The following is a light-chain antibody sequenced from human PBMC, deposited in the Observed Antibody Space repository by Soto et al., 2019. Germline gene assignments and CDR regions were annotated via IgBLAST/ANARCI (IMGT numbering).Light chain of an antibody. CDR1: QDISSY. CDR3: QQLDTFLPT. CDR2: AAS. V-gene: IGKV1-9*01. Sequence: IQLTQSPSSLSASVGDRVTITCRASQDISSYLAWYQQKPGRAPKLLIFAASTLQSGVPSRFSGSVSGTEFTLTISSLQPEDFATYYCQQLDTFLPTFGGGTRVEIK. J-gene: IGKJ4*01.